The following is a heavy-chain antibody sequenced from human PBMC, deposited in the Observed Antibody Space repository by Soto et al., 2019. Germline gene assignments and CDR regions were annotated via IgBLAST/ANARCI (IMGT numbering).Heavy chain of an antibody. CDR1: GFTFSSYA. CDR3: AREADIVVVPAAMRSFDY. V-gene: IGHV3-30-3*01. CDR2: ISYDGSNK. D-gene: IGHD2-2*01. Sequence: QVQLVESGGGVVQPGRSLRLSCAASGFTFSSYAIHWVRQAPGKGLEWVAVISYDGSNKYYADSVKGRFTISRDNSKNTLYLQMNSLRAEDTAVYYCAREADIVVVPAAMRSFDYWGQGTLVTVSS. J-gene: IGHJ4*02.